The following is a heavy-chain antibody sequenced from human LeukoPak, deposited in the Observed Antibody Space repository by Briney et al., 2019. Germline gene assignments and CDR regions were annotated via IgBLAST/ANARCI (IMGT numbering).Heavy chain of an antibody. V-gene: IGHV3-48*03. Sequence: GGSLRLSCAASGFTFITYWMSWVRQAPGKGLEWVSYISSSGSTIYYADSVKGRFTISRDNAKNSLYLQMNSLRAEDTAVYYCARDNYDILTGYYVDYYYYYMDVWGKGTTVTISS. D-gene: IGHD3-9*01. CDR2: ISSSGSTI. CDR3: ARDNYDILTGYYVDYYYYYMDV. CDR1: GFTFITYW. J-gene: IGHJ6*03.